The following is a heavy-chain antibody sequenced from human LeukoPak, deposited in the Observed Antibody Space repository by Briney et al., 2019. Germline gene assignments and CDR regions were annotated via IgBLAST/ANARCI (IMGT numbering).Heavy chain of an antibody. J-gene: IGHJ3*02. Sequence: ASVKVSCKASGYTFTGYYMHWVRQAPGQGLEWMGWINPNSGGTNYAQKFQGRVTMTGDTSISTAYMGLSRLRSDDTAVYYCARDRWVTGSNDAFDIWGQGTMVTVSS. CDR3: ARDRWVTGSNDAFDI. V-gene: IGHV1-2*02. D-gene: IGHD1-20*01. CDR1: GYTFTGYY. CDR2: INPNSGGT.